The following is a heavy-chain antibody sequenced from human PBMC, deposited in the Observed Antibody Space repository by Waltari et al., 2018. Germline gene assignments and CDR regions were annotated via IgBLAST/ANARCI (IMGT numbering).Heavy chain of an antibody. CDR2: IRYDGSNK. J-gene: IGHJ3*02. Sequence: QVQLVESGGGVVQPGGSLRLSCAASGFTFSSYGMPWVRQAPGKGLEWVAFIRYDGSNKYYADSVKGRFTISRDNSKNTLYLQMNSLRAEDTAVYYCAKDSSSGDYSDAFDIWGQGTMVTVSS. D-gene: IGHD2-21*02. CDR3: AKDSSSGDYSDAFDI. CDR1: GFTFSSYG. V-gene: IGHV3-30*02.